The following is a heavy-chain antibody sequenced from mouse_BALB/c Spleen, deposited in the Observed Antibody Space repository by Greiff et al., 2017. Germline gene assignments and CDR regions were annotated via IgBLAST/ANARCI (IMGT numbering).Heavy chain of an antibody. CDR2: INSNGGST. J-gene: IGHJ4*01. Sequence: DVHLVESGGGLVQPGGSLKLSCAASGFTFSSYGMSWVRQTPDKRLELVATINSNGGSTYYPDSVKGRFTISRDNAKNTLYLQMSSLKSEDTAMYYCARDGICYYAMDYWGQGTSVTVSS. CDR1: GFTFSSYG. D-gene: IGHD4-1*01. CDR3: ARDGICYYAMDY. V-gene: IGHV5-6-3*01.